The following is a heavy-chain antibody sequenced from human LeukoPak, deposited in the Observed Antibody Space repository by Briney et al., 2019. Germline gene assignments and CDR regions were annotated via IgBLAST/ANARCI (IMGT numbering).Heavy chain of an antibody. J-gene: IGHJ4*02. D-gene: IGHD3-10*01. Sequence: SETLSLTRTVSGGSISSDYWSWIRQPPGKGLEWIGNIYYTGDTSYNPSLKSRVTISVDTSKNQFSLKLGSMTAADTAVYYCARRQSRSGKFDYWGQGSLVTVSS. CDR2: IYYTGDT. V-gene: IGHV4-59*04. CDR1: GGSISSDY. CDR3: ARRQSRSGKFDY.